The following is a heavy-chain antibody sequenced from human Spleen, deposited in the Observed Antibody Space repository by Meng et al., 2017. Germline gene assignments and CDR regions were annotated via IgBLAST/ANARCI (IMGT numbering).Heavy chain of an antibody. V-gene: IGHV1-2*02. J-gene: IGHJ4*02. Sequence: ASVKVSCKPSGYPFTAYYIHWVRQAPGQGLEWMGWINPITGDTRYGQRFLGRVTMTRDTSISTAFMALSSLTSDDTAVYYCARGWIQLLSWWGQGTLVTVSS. CDR3: ARGWIQLLSW. D-gene: IGHD5-18*01. CDR2: INPITGDT. CDR1: GYPFTAYY.